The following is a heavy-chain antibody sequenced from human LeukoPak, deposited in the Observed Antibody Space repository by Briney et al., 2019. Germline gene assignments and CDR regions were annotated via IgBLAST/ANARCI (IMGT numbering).Heavy chain of an antibody. CDR1: RFTFSSYA. CDR2: ISGSGGST. CDR3: AKELSSITIFGVVIILDY. Sequence: GGSLRLSCADSRFTFSSYAMTWVRQAPGKGLEWVPAISGSGGSTYYADSVKGRFTISRDNSKNTLYLQMNSLRAEDTAVYYCAKELSSITIFGVVIILDYWGQGTLVTVSS. V-gene: IGHV3-23*01. D-gene: IGHD3-3*01. J-gene: IGHJ4*02.